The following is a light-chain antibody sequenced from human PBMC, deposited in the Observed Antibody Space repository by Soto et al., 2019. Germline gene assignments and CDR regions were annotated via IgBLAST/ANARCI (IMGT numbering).Light chain of an antibody. CDR1: QNIGKY. V-gene: IGKV1-39*01. CDR2: AAS. Sequence: IQMTQSPSSLSASVGDRVTITCRASQNIGKYLNWYQHRPGKAPKLLVYAASSLQSGVPSRFNGSESGTDFSLTITSLQPEDSATYSCQQSYNSPLTFGRGTKVDI. CDR3: QQSYNSPLT. J-gene: IGKJ4*01.